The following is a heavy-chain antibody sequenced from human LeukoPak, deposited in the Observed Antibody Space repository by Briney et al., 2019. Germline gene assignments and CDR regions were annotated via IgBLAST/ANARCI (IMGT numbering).Heavy chain of an antibody. CDR2: ISAYNGNT. CDR3: ARGQISRSGWYHFDY. V-gene: IGHV1-18*01. D-gene: IGHD6-19*01. CDR1: GYTFPSYG. J-gene: IGHJ4*02. Sequence: GASVKVSCKASGYTFPSYGISWVRQAPGQGLEWMGWISAYNGNTNYAQKLQGRVTMTRNTSISTAYMELSSLRSEDTAVYYCARGQISRSGWYHFDYWGQGTLVTVSS.